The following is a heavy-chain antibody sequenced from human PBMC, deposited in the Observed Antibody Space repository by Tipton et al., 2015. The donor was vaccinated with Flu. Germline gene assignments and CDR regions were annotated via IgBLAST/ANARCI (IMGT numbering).Heavy chain of an antibody. Sequence: LRLSCTVSGGSISTSGYYWGWIRQSPGTGLQWIATIIQSGNAYYNPSLRSRVTISVDTTKNLFSLNLSSVTATDTAVYYCARALNSGREYTFDIWGRGTVVTVSS. CDR2: IIQSGNA. CDR3: ARALNSGREYTFDI. V-gene: IGHV4-39*07. J-gene: IGHJ3*02. CDR1: GGSISTSGYY. D-gene: IGHD1-26*01.